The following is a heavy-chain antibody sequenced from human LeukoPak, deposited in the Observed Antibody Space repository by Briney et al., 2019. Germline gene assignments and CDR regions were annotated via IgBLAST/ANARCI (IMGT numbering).Heavy chain of an antibody. Sequence: SETLSLTCTVSGGSITNYYWTWIRQPPGKGLEWIGYIYFSGSTNYNPSLKSRVTISVDTSKNQFSLKLSSVTAADTALYYCARLSKIATAGPNYYHSMDVWGQGTTVTVSS. CDR2: IYFSGST. D-gene: IGHD6-13*01. CDR1: GGSITNYY. J-gene: IGHJ6*02. CDR3: ARLSKIATAGPNYYHSMDV. V-gene: IGHV4-59*01.